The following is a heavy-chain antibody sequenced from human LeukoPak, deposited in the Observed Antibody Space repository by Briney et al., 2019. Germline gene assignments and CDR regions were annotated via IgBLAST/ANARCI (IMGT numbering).Heavy chain of an antibody. CDR1: GFTFSSFA. Sequence: GRSLRLSCAASGFTFSSFAMHWVRQAPGKGLEWVAVISYDGSNKYFADSVKGRFTISRDNSKNTLYLQMNSLRAEDTAVYYCAREQMIAAAGLDYGGQGTLVSVSS. D-gene: IGHD6-13*01. CDR3: AREQMIAAAGLDY. V-gene: IGHV3-30-3*01. CDR2: ISYDGSNK. J-gene: IGHJ4*02.